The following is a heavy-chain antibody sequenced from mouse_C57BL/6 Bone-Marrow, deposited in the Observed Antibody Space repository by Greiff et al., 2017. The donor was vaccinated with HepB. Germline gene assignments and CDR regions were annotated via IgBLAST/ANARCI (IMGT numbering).Heavy chain of an antibody. J-gene: IGHJ2*01. V-gene: IGHV1-63*01. CDR1: GYTFTNYW. D-gene: IGHD1-1*01. CDR2: IYPGGGYT. CDR3: AITTVVSYYFDY. Sequence: VQVVESGAELVRPGTSVKMSCKASGYTFTNYWIGWAKQRPGHGLEWIGDIYPGGGYTNYNEKFKGKATLTADKSSSTAYMQFSSLTSEDSAIYYCAITTVVSYYFDYWGQGTTLTVSS.